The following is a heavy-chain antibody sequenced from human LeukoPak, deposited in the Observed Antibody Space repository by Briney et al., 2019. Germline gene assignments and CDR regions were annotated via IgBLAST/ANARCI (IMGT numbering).Heavy chain of an antibody. V-gene: IGHV3-30*04. CDR1: GFTFSSYA. Sequence: GGSLRLSCAASGFTFSSYAMHWVRQAPGKGLEWVAVISYDGSNKYYADSVKGRFTISRDNSKNTLYLQMNSLRAEDTAVCYCARDVRYCSSTSCYAGSYYYGMDVWGKGTTVTVSS. D-gene: IGHD2-2*01. CDR2: ISYDGSNK. J-gene: IGHJ6*04. CDR3: ARDVRYCSSTSCYAGSYYYGMDV.